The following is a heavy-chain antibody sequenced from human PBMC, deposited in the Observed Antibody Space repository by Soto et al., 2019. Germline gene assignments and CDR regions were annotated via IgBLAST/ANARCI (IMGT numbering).Heavy chain of an antibody. CDR2: IGGSGRTT. Sequence: GSLRLSCAASAFTFNNYAMSWVRQAPGKGLEWVSGIGGSGRTTYYADSVKGRFTISRDNSNNTLFLQMNSLRAEDTAVYYCAKSRYSDSSGDFYDYWGQGTLVTVSS. V-gene: IGHV3-23*01. CDR3: AKSRYSDSSGDFYDY. J-gene: IGHJ4*02. CDR1: AFTFNNYA. D-gene: IGHD3-22*01.